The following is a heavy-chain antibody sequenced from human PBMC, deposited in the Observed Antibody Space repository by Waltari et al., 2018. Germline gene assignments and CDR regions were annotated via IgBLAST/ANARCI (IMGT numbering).Heavy chain of an antibody. D-gene: IGHD3-16*01. CDR1: GYTFSDHY. J-gene: IGHJ6*03. V-gene: IGHV1-2*02. CDR3: ARDLIRGYYYYYMDV. Sequence: QVQLVQSGAEVKKPGASVKVSCKASGYTFSDHYIHWVRQAPGQGFEWMGWIKPNSGGTLYAQTFRGRVTMTRDTSVSTAYMELSSLRFDDTAVYYCARDLIRGYYYYYMDVWGKGTTVTVSS. CDR2: IKPNSGGT.